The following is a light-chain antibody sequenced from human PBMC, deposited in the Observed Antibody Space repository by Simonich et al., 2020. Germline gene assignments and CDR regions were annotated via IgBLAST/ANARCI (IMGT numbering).Light chain of an antibody. CDR3: QQYNSWPPLT. CDR1: QSVSSN. V-gene: IGKV3-15*01. Sequence: EIVMTQSPATLSVSPGAKTTLSCRASQSVSSNLAWYQQKPGKAPRLLIYGASTRATGIPARFSDSGSGTEFTLTISSLQSEDFAVYYCQQYNSWPPLTFGGGTKVEIK. J-gene: IGKJ4*01. CDR2: GAS.